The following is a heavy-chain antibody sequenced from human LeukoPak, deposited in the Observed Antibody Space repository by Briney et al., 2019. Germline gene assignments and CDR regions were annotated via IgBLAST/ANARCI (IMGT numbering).Heavy chain of an antibody. CDR2: IGSTSSSI. J-gene: IGHJ4*02. V-gene: IGHV3-21*01. CDR3: AREGGATAEGFDY. D-gene: IGHD1-26*01. CDR1: GFLFNTYW. Sequence: PGGSLRLSCAASGFLFNTYWMSWVRQAPGKGLEWVSSIGSTSSSIYYADSVKGRFTISRDNAKNSLYLQMNSLRAEDTAVYYCAREGGATAEGFDYWGQGTLVTVSS.